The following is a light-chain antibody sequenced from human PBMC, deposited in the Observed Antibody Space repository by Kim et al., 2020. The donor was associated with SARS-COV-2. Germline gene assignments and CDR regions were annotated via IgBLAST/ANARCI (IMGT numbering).Light chain of an antibody. CDR1: QGISNY. CDR2: AAS. Sequence: DIQMTQSPSSLSSSVGDRVTITCRASQGISNYLVWYQQKPGKVPKLLIYAASTLPSGVPSRFSGSGSGTDFTLTISSLQPDDVATYYCQKYNCALLFTFGAGTKVDIK. CDR3: QKYNCALLFT. J-gene: IGKJ3*01. V-gene: IGKV1-27*01.